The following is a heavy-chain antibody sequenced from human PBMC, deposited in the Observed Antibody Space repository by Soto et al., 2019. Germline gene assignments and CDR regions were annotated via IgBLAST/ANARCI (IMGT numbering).Heavy chain of an antibody. CDR2: IIPIFAKP. J-gene: IGHJ3*02. Sequence: QVKLIQSGAELKRPGSSVKVSCKASGDTFSSYSITWLRKAPGQRLDRMGGIIPIFAKPTYAKKFQGRDAITADDSTSTVYMEQTSLTSEDTAVYYCAIGPCIFNSFYIWGQGTPFSVSS. V-gene: IGHV1-69*01. D-gene: IGHD3-3*01. CDR1: GDTFSSYS. CDR3: AIGPCIFNSFYI.